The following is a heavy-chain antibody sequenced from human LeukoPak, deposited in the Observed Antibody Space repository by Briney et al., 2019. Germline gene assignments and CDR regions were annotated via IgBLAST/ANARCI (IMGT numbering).Heavy chain of an antibody. V-gene: IGHV3-11*01. Sequence: GGSLRLSCAASGFTVSSNYMSWVRQAPGKGLEWVSYISSSGSTIYYADSVKGRFTISRDNAKNSLYLQMNSLRAEDTAVYYCARRVTYYYDSSGYPQDYWGQGTLVTVSS. CDR3: ARRVTYYYDSSGYPQDY. J-gene: IGHJ4*02. CDR2: ISSSGSTI. CDR1: GFTVSSNY. D-gene: IGHD3-22*01.